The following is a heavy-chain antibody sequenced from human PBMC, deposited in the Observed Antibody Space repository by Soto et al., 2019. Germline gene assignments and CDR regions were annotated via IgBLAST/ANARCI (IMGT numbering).Heavy chain of an antibody. Sequence: EVQLVESGGGLIQPGGSLRLSCAASGFTFSSYSMNGVRQAPGKGLEWVSYISSSSSTIYYADSVKGRFTISRDNSNHSLYLQMNILRDEDTVVYYCSSRGVSAAGTPLDYWGQGTLLPVSS. CDR1: GFTFSSYS. V-gene: IGHV3-48*02. J-gene: IGHJ4*02. D-gene: IGHD6-13*01. CDR3: SSRGVSAAGTPLDY. CDR2: ISSSSSTI.